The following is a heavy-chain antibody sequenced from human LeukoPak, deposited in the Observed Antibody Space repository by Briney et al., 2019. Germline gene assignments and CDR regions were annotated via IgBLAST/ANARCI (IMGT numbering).Heavy chain of an antibody. D-gene: IGHD2-15*01. Sequence: GGSLRLSCAASGFTFSSYGMHWVRQAPGKGLEWVAFIRYDGSNKYYADSVKGRFTISRDNSKNTLYLQMNSLRAEETAVYYCAXCXLVXAGTYYYYGMDVWGQGTTVTVSS. V-gene: IGHV3-30*02. CDR2: IRYDGSNK. CDR3: AXCXLVXAGTYYYYGMDV. J-gene: IGHJ6*02. CDR1: GFTFSSYG.